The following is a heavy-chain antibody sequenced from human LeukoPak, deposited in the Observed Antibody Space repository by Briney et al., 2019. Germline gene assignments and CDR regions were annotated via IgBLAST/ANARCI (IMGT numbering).Heavy chain of an antibody. D-gene: IGHD3-16*01. CDR1: GFTFSSFW. J-gene: IGHJ4*02. V-gene: IGHV3-74*01. CDR2: INSDGSST. CDR3: ERKFGGGGDY. Sequence: PGGSLRLSCAASGFTFSSFWMHWVRQAPGKGLVWVSRINSDGSSTSYADSVKGRFAISRDNAKNTLYLQMNSLRAEDTAVYYCERKFGGGGDYWGQGTLVTVSS.